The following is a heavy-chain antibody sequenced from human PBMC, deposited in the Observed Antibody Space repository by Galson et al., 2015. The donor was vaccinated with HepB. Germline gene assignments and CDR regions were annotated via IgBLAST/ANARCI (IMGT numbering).Heavy chain of an antibody. D-gene: IGHD3-3*01. J-gene: IGHJ4*02. V-gene: IGHV3-48*02. CDR3: ARDSFGRPTRLFYFDY. Sequence: SLRLSCAASGFTFSSYSMNWVRQAPGKGLEWVSYISSSSSTIYYADSVKGRFTISRDNAKNSLYLQMNSLRDEDTAVYYCARDSFGRPTRLFYFDYWGQGTLVTVSS. CDR1: GFTFSSYS. CDR2: ISSSSSTI.